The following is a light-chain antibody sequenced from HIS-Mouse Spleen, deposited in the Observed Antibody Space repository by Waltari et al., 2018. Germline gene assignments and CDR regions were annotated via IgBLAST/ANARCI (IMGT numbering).Light chain of an antibody. J-gene: IGLJ2*01. CDR3: YSTDSSGNHRV. V-gene: IGLV3-10*01. Sequence: SYELPQPPSVSVSPGQTARSTCSGDAFPKKYAYWYQQKSGQAPVLVIYEDSKRPSGIPERFSGSSSGTMATLTISGAQVEDEADYYCYSTDSSGNHRVFGGGTKLTVL. CDR2: EDS. CDR1: AFPKKY.